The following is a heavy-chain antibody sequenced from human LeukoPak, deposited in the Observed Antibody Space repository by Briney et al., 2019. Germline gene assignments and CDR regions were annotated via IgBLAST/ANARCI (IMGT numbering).Heavy chain of an antibody. CDR3: ARFGYSGWNLEY. CDR2: INQGGSVK. V-gene: IGHV3-7*01. J-gene: IGHJ4*02. CDR1: GFSFRDFW. Sequence: TGGSLRLSCAASGFSFRDFWMTWVRQAPGKGLEWVANINQGGSVKYYVDSVKGRFTISRDDAESPLYVQMNSLRDEDTAVYYCARFGYSGWNLEYWGQGTLVTVSS. D-gene: IGHD5-12*01.